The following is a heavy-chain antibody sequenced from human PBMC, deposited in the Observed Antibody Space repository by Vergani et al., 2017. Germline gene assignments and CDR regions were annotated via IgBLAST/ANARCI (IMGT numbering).Heavy chain of an antibody. V-gene: IGHV4-39*07. J-gene: IGHJ6*03. CDR2: IYTSGST. CDR3: ARESIVVVPAAIADYYYYYMDV. CDR1: GGSISSSSYY. Sequence: QLQLQESGPGLVKPSETLSLTCTVSGGSISSSSYYWGWIRQPPGKGLEWIGSIYTSGSTNYNPSLKSRVTISVDTSKNQFSLKLSSVTAADTAVYYCARESIVVVPAAIADYYYYYMDVWGKGTTVTVSS. D-gene: IGHD2-2*01.